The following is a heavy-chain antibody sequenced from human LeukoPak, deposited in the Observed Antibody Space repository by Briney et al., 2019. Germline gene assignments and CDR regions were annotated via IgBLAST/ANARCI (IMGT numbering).Heavy chain of an antibody. J-gene: IGHJ4*02. D-gene: IGHD3-10*01. CDR2: ICFSRTT. CDR3: GRHFPETGRDEQPLEY. Sequence: SETLSLTCTVSGVSISSSDSYWAWVRQPPGKGLEWIGSICFSRTTYYNPSLKSRVTMSIDTSKNHFSLKVASVTAADTAVYYCGRHFPETGRDEQPLEYWGQGSLFTVSS. V-gene: IGHV4-39*01. CDR1: GVSISSSDSY.